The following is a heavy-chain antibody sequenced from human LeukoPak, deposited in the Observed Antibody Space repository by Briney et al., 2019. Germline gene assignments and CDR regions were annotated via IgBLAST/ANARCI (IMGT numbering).Heavy chain of an antibody. J-gene: IGHJ4*02. V-gene: IGHV4-34*01. D-gene: IGHD6-6*01. CDR3: ATSHPTLEYSSSSSDPREDY. CDR2: INHSGST. Sequence: SETLSLTCTVSGGSISSYYWSWIRQPPGKGLEWIGEINHSGSTNYNPSLKSRVTISVDTSKNQFSLKLSSVTAADTAVYYCATSHPTLEYSSSSSDPREDYWGQGTLVTVSS. CDR1: GGSISSYY.